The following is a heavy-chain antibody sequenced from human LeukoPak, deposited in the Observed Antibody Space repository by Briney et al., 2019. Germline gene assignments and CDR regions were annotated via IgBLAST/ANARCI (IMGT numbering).Heavy chain of an antibody. D-gene: IGHD3-3*01. CDR3: AREVEPYDFWSGYPTSYTDYFDY. J-gene: IGHJ4*02. V-gene: IGHV1-18*01. Sequence: ASVKVSCKASGYTFTSYGISWVRQAPGQGLEWMGWISAYNGNTSNAQKLQGRVTMTTDTSTSTAYMELRSLRSDDTAVYYCAREVEPYDFWSGYPTSYTDYFDYWGQGTLVTVSS. CDR1: GYTFTSYG. CDR2: ISAYNGNT.